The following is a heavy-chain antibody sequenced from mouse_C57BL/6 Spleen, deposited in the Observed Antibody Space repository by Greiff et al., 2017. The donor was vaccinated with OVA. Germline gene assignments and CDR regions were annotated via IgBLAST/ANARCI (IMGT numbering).Heavy chain of an antibody. CDR3: ALIYYGNYDAMDY. CDR2: IDPEDGET. D-gene: IGHD2-1*01. Sequence: VQLKESGAELVKPGASVKLSCTASGFNIKDYYMHWVKQRTEQGLEWIGRIDPEDGETKYAPKFQGKATITADTSSNTAYLQLSSLTSEDTAVYYCALIYYGNYDAMDYWGQGTSVTVSS. CDR1: GFNIKDYY. V-gene: IGHV14-2*01. J-gene: IGHJ4*01.